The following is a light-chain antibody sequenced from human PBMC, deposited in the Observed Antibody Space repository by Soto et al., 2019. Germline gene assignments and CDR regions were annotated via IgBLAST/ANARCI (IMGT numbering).Light chain of an antibody. J-gene: IGKJ2*01. CDR1: QSVNNN. Sequence: EIVMTQSPATLSVSPGDRATLSCRSSQSVNNNLAWYQQKPGQAPRLLIYEASTRATGIPARFTGGGFGTEFTLTISSLRSEDFAVCYCQQYNDRPPGYTCGQGTKLEIK. CDR3: QQYNDRPPGYT. CDR2: EAS. V-gene: IGKV3-15*01.